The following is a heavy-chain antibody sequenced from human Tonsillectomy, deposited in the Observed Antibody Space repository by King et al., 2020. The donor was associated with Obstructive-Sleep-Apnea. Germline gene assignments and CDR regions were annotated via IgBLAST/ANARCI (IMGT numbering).Heavy chain of an antibody. V-gene: IGHV3-7*01. D-gene: IGHD3-10*01. J-gene: IGHJ4*02. Sequence: VQLVESGGALVQPGGSLRLSCATSGFTFSSYCMTWVRQAPGKGLEWVANIKQDGSEKYYADSVKGRFIISRDNAQNSLYLQMDSLGAGDTAVYYCARVLLWFGELTYWGQGTLVTVSS. CDR3: ARVLLWFGELTY. CDR1: GFTFSSYC. CDR2: IKQDGSEK.